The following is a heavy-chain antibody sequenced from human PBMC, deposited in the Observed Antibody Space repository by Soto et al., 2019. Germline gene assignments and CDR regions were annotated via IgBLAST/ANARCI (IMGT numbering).Heavy chain of an antibody. V-gene: IGHV5-51*01. D-gene: IGHD3-22*01. CDR2: IYPGDSET. J-gene: IGHJ6*02. CDR1: GYSFTSYW. CDR3: ARHRYSYDSSGHKYYCYGMDV. Sequence: GESLKISCKGSGYSFTSYWIGWVRQMPGKGLEWMGIIYPGDSETRYSPSFQGQVTISADKYISTAYLQWSSLKASDTDMYYCARHRYSYDSSGHKYYCYGMDVWGQGTTVTVSS.